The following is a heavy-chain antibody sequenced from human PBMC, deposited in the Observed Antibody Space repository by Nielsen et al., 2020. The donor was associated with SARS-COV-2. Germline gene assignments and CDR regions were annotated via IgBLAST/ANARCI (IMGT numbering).Heavy chain of an antibody. CDR1: GFSFNTYS. Sequence: GESLKTSCVASGFSFNTYSMNWVRQAPGKGLEWVSYISGGSATIYYADSVKGRFTISRDNVKNSLYLQLSSLSAEDTAVYYCARSPFHRSSWYGMDVWGQGTTVTVSS. D-gene: IGHD6-13*01. J-gene: IGHJ6*02. CDR2: ISGGSATI. CDR3: ARSPFHRSSWYGMDV. V-gene: IGHV3-48*01.